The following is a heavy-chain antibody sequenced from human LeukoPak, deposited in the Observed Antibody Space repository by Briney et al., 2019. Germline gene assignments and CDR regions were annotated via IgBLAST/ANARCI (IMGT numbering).Heavy chain of an antibody. V-gene: IGHV1-3*01. CDR3: ARERGRTLGYCSSTSCSHWFDP. Sequence: ASVKVACKASGYTFPSYAMHWVRQAPGQRLDWMGWINAGDGNTKYSQKFQGRVTITRDTSASTAYMELSSLRSEDTAVYYCARERGRTLGYCSSTSCSHWFDPWGQGTLVTVSS. D-gene: IGHD2-2*01. J-gene: IGHJ5*02. CDR1: GYTFPSYA. CDR2: INAGDGNT.